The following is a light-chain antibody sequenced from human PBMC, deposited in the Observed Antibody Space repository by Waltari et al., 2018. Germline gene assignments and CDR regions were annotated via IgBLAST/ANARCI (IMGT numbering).Light chain of an antibody. CDR2: DVS. CDR1: SSDVGAYNS. CDR3: SSYISSSTLEL. Sequence: QSALTQPASVSGSPGQSIPISCTGPSSDVGAYNSVSWYQQHPGKAPQLMIFDVSNRPSGVSNRFSGSKSGNTASLTISGLQAEDEADYYCSSYISSSTLELFGGGTSLTVL. V-gene: IGLV2-14*03. J-gene: IGLJ2*01.